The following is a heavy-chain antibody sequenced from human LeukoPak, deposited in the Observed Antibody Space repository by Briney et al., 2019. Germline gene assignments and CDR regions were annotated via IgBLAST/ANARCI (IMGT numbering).Heavy chain of an antibody. CDR2: IIPIFGTA. CDR3: ARGSALLALSFDY. J-gene: IGHJ4*02. CDR1: GGTFSIYA. D-gene: IGHD2-15*01. V-gene: IGHV1-69*13. Sequence: SVNVSFTASGGTFSIYAISWVRQAPGQGLEWMGGIIPIFGTANYAQKFQGRVTITADESTSTAYMELSSLRSEDTAVYYCARGSALLALSFDYWGQGTLVTVSS.